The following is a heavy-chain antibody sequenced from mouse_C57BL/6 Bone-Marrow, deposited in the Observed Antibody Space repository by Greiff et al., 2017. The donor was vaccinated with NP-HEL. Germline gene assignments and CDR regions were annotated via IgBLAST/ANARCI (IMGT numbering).Heavy chain of an antibody. CDR2: IYPGSGST. D-gene: IGHD1-1*01. CDR1: GYTFTSYW. CDR3: AREDYYGSSPFAY. V-gene: IGHV1-55*01. Sequence: QVQLQQPGAELVKPGASVKMSCKASGYTFTSYWITWVKQRPGQGLEWIGDIYPGSGSTNYNEKFKSKATLTVDTSSSTAYMQLSSLTSEDSAVYYCAREDYYGSSPFAYCGQGTLVTVSA. J-gene: IGHJ3*01.